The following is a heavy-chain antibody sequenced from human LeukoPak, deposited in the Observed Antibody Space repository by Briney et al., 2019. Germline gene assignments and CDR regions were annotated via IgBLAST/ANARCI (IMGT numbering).Heavy chain of an antibody. CDR3: ALGEPRSPFDY. V-gene: IGHV3-21*01. J-gene: IGHJ4*02. CDR2: ISSSSSYI. Sequence: GGSLRLSCAVSGFTFSSYSMNWVRQAPGKGLEWVSSISSSSSYIYYADSVEGRFTISRDNAKNSLYLQMNSLRAEDTAVYYCALGEPRSPFDYWGQGTLVTVSS. D-gene: IGHD1-26*01. CDR1: GFTFSSYS.